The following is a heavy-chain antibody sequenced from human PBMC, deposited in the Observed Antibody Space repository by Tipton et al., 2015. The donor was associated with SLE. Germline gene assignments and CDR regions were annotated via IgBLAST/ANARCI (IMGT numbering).Heavy chain of an antibody. CDR1: GGSISSHY. D-gene: IGHD6-6*01. CDR2: IYYSGST. V-gene: IGHV4-59*11. J-gene: IGHJ6*03. CDR3: AKVMYSSSLYYYYYMDV. Sequence: TLSLTCTVSGGSISSHYWSWIRQPPGKGLEWIGYIYYSGSTNYNPSLKSRVTISVDTSKNQLSLNLSSVTAADTAVYYCAKVMYSSSLYYYYYMDVWGKRTTVTVSS.